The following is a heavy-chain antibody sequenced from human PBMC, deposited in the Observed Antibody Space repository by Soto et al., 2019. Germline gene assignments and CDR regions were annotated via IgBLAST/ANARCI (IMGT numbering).Heavy chain of an antibody. V-gene: IGHV4-59*08. Sequence: SETLSLTCTVSGGSISSYYWSWIRQPPGEGLEWIGYIYYAGTTTYNPSLKNRVTISLDTPKNHFSLKMDSVTAADTAAYYCTRLGGFYQALDSWGQGVLVTVSS. CDR3: TRLGGFYQALDS. CDR1: GGSISSYY. CDR2: IYYAGTT. J-gene: IGHJ4*02. D-gene: IGHD3-22*01.